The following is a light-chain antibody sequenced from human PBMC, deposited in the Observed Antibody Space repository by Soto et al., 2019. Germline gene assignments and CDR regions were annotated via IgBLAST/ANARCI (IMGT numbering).Light chain of an antibody. CDR1: SSYFGDYNL. CDR3: CSYAGSNTWV. CDR2: DVT. V-gene: IGLV2-11*01. Sequence: QSALTQPRSVSGSPGQSVSISCTGTSSYFGDYNLVSWFQQHHGKAPKTMIFDVTERPSGVPDRFSGSKSDNTASLTISGLQSEDEAVYYCCSYAGSNTWVFGGGTKLTVL. J-gene: IGLJ3*02.